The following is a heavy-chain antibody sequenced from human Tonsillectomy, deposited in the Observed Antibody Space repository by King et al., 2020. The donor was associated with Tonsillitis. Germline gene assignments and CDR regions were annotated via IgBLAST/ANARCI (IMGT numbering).Heavy chain of an antibody. CDR1: GFTFDDYA. CDR2: ISWNSGSI. Sequence: QLVESGGGLVQPGRSLRLSCAASGFTFDDYAMHWVRQAPGKGLEWVSGISWNSGSIGYADSVKGRFTISRDNAKNSLYLQMNSLRAEDTALYYCAKDPRAFWSGYYTVWFDPWGQGTLVTVSS. V-gene: IGHV3-9*01. J-gene: IGHJ5*02. CDR3: AKDPRAFWSGYYTVWFDP. D-gene: IGHD3-3*01.